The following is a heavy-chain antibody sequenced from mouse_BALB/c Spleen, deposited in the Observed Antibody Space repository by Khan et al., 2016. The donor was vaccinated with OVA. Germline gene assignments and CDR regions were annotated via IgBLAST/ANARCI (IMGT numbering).Heavy chain of an antibody. CDR1: GYSITSDYA. D-gene: IGHD2-10*02. V-gene: IGHV3-2*02. CDR3: ARVYGGDFDY. J-gene: IGHJ2*01. Sequence: EVKLLESGPGLVKPSQSLSLTCTVTGYSITSDYAWNWIRQFPGNKLEWMGYISYSGNTKYNPYLKSRISLTRDTSKNQFFLQLNSVTTEDTATYDCARVYGGDFDYWGQGTTLTVSS. CDR2: ISYSGNT.